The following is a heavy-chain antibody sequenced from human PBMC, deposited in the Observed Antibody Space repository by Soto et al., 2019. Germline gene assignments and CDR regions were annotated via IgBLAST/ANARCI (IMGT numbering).Heavy chain of an antibody. Sequence: QITLNESGPTQVKPRQTLTLTCTFSGFSLTTSGEGVGWIRQSPGKAPEWLALIYWDDDKRYSPSLKSRLTNTKDTSKTQVVLTMADLDPADTATYYCAHRVLRTVFGLVTTTAIYFDFWGQGTPVAVSS. CDR2: IYWDDDK. CDR3: AHRVLRTVFGLVTTTAIYFDF. D-gene: IGHD3-3*01. V-gene: IGHV2-5*02. J-gene: IGHJ4*02. CDR1: GFSLTTSGEG.